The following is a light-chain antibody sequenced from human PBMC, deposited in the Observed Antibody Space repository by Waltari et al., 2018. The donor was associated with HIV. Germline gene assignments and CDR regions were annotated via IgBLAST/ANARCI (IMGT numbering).Light chain of an antibody. CDR3: HSYDSRLSAWV. CDR1: SSNIGRSY. CDR2: RNN. J-gene: IGLJ3*02. Sequence: QSVLTQPPSASGTPGQRVTISCSGSSSNIGRSYVYWYQQLPGTAPKLLMYRNNQRPSGVPDRFSGSKSGTSASLAISGLRSEDEADYYCHSYDSRLSAWVFGGGTKLTVL. V-gene: IGLV1-47*01.